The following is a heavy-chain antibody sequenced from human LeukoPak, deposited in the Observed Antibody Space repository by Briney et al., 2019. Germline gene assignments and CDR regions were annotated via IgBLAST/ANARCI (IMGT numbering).Heavy chain of an antibody. CDR3: AGHSSGYAQTRFLVDY. V-gene: IGHV3-23*01. D-gene: IGHD3-22*01. J-gene: IGHJ4*02. CDR2: ISGSGGST. Sequence: GGSLRLSCAASGFTFSSYAMSWVRQAPGKGLEWVSAISGSGGSTYYADSVKGRFTISRDNSKNTLYLQMNSLRAEDTAVYYCAGHSSGYAQTRFLVDYWGQGTLVTVSS. CDR1: GFTFSSYA.